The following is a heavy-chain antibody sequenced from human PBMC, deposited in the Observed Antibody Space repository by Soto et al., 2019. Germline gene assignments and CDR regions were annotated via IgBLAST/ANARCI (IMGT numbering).Heavy chain of an antibody. J-gene: IGHJ4*02. Sequence: SEPLSLTCTVSGVSVTSDADYWTWIRQSPGKGLEWIGYISNSGSTGYNPSLKTRLSMSVDRSKNQFTLRLTSVTAADTAVYFCATESGSTYGYCDHWGQGTQVTVSS. D-gene: IGHD5-18*01. CDR1: GVSVTSDADY. V-gene: IGHV4-30-4*01. CDR3: ATESGSTYGYCDH. CDR2: ISNSGST.